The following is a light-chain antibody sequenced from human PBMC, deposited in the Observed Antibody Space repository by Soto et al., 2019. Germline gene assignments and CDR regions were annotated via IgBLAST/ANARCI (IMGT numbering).Light chain of an antibody. J-gene: IGKJ1*01. V-gene: IGKV1-5*03. Sequence: DIQMTQSPSTLSASVGDRVTITCRASQSISSWLAWYQQKPGKPPKLLIYKASSLETGVPSRFSGSGSGTEFTLTISSLQPDDFATYYCQQYNSFPTFGQGTKVDIK. CDR2: KAS. CDR3: QQYNSFPT. CDR1: QSISSW.